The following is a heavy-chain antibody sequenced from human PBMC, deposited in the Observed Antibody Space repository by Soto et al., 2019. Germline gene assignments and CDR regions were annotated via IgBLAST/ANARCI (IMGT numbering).Heavy chain of an antibody. V-gene: IGHV3-21*01. Sequence: LRLSCAASGFTFSSYSMNWVRQAPGKGLEWVSSISSSSSYIYYADSVKGRFTISRDNAKNSLYLQMNSLRAEDTAVYYCARDHGYSSSTPHGMDVWGQGTTVTVSS. CDR3: ARDHGYSSSTPHGMDV. CDR2: ISSSSSYI. J-gene: IGHJ6*02. D-gene: IGHD6-6*01. CDR1: GFTFSSYS.